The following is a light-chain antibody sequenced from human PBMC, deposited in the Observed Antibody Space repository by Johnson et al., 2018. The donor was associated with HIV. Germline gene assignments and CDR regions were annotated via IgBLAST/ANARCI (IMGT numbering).Light chain of an antibody. V-gene: IGLV1-51*02. CDR3: GTWDSSLSAGV. CDR2: ENN. J-gene: IGLJ1*01. CDR1: SSNIGNNY. Sequence: QSVLTQPPSVSAAPGQKVTISCSGSSSNIGNNYVSWYQHLPGTAPKLLIYENNKRPSGIPDRFSGSKSGTSATLGLTGPPTGDEADYYCGTWDSSLSAGVFGAGTNVTVL.